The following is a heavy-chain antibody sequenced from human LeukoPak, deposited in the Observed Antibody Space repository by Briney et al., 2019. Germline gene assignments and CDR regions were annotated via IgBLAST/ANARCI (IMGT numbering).Heavy chain of an antibody. CDR1: GGSISSNYW. V-gene: IGHV4-4*02. J-gene: IGHJ4*02. D-gene: IGHD3-10*01. Sequence: PSGTLSFTCAVSGGSISSNYWWNWVRQSPGKGLEWIGEIYHIGSTNYNPSLKSRVTISLDKSKNQFSLKVTSVTAADTAVYFCARAGARRGPIDYWARGTLVTVSS. CDR3: ARAGARRGPIDY. CDR2: IYHIGST.